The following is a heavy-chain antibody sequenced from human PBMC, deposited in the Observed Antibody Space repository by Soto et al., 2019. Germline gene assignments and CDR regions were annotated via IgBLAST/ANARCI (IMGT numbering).Heavy chain of an antibody. J-gene: IGHJ4*02. CDR1: GYTFTVYY. CDR2: INPKSRGT. D-gene: IGHD2-21*01. V-gene: IGHV1-2*02. CDR3: ARGLAKGGVIAGFDY. Sequence: ASGKSSSKASGYTFTVYYIHWKRQAPGQRLDRMGSINPKSRGTMYPQKFQGRVTMTWDTSISTAYMVLTRLRSDHTAVYYCARGLAKGGVIAGFDYGRQGPLVPACS.